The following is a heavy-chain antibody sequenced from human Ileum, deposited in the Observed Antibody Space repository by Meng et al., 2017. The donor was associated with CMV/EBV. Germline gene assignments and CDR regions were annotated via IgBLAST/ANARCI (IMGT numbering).Heavy chain of an antibody. CDR3: LTDPNWGAF. J-gene: IGHJ4*02. CDR1: EFIFKTYD. V-gene: IGHV3-21*01. D-gene: IGHD1-26*01. Sequence: EVRLVESGGGLVKPGGSLRLSCAASEFIFKTYDMYWVRQAPGKGLEWVSSIGRSGTDVAYADPVEGRFTISRDKNSLYLEMKSLRADDTAVYYCLTDPNWGAFWGQGTLVTVSS. CDR2: IGRSGTDV.